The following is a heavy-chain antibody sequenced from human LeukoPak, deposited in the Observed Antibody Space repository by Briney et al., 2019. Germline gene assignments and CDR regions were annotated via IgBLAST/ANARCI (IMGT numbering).Heavy chain of an antibody. Sequence: GGSLRLSCAASGFTLSSYNMNWVRQAPGKGLEWISYITTSIDIISYADSVKGRFTISRDNAKNSLYLQMDSLRDEDTAVYYCVRDHNYFGYWGQGIPVTVSS. CDR3: VRDHNYFGY. CDR2: ITTSIDII. J-gene: IGHJ4*02. V-gene: IGHV3-48*02. CDR1: GFTLSSYN.